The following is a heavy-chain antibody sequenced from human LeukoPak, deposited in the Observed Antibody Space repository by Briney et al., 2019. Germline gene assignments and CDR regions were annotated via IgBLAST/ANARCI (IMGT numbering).Heavy chain of an antibody. CDR1: GGSISSSSYY. Sequence: SETLSLTCTVSGGSISSSSYYWGWIRQPPGKGLEWIGSIYYSGSTYYNPSLKSRVTISVDTSKNQFSLKLSSVTAADTAVYYCARCPKPLYYDILTGYYRRGNWFDPWGQGTLVTVSS. CDR3: ARCPKPLYYDILTGYYRRGNWFDP. CDR2: IYYSGST. J-gene: IGHJ5*02. V-gene: IGHV4-39*01. D-gene: IGHD3-9*01.